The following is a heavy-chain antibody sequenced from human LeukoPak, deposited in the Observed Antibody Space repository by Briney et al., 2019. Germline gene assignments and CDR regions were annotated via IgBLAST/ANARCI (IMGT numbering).Heavy chain of an antibody. CDR1: GASMRNSDYY. CDR2: VDYSGGT. V-gene: IGHV4-39*01. J-gene: IGHJ4*02. CDR3: ARRSNRDPYSYITNDY. D-gene: IGHD5-18*01. Sequence: PSETLSLTCTVSGASMRNSDYYWGWIRQAPGKGLEWIVSVDYSGGTYYNPSPKGRVTIAVDTSQKKVSLKLNSVNAADTAVYFCARRSNRDPYSYITNDYWGQGTLVTVSS.